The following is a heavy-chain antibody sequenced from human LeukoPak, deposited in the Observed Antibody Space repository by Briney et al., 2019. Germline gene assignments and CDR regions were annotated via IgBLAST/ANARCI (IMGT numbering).Heavy chain of an antibody. V-gene: IGHV3-74*01. J-gene: IGHJ6*02. CDR1: GFTFSTYR. CDR3: ARRPPL. CDR2: INSDGSST. Sequence: PGGSLRLSCAASGFTFSTYRMHWVRQGPGKGLVWVSRINSDGSSTTYADSVKGRFTISRDNAKNTLYLQMNSLRVEDTAVYYCARRPPLWGRGTTVTVSS.